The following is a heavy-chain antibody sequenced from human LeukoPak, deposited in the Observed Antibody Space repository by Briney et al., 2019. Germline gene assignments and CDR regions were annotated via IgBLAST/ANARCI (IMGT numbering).Heavy chain of an antibody. J-gene: IGHJ4*02. CDR2: IYGDSDT. Sequence: GESLKISCKASGYIFTDYWIGWVRQMPGKGLEWMGIIYGDSDTGYSPSFQGQVTISADTSINTAYLEWSSLKASDSAMYYCARELSYGPRAGDYWGQGTLVTVSS. V-gene: IGHV5-51*01. CDR1: GYIFTDYW. D-gene: IGHD1-7*01. CDR3: ARELSYGPRAGDY.